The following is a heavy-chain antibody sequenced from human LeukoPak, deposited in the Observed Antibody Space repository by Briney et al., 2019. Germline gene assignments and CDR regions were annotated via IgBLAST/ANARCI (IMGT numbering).Heavy chain of an antibody. V-gene: IGHV3-21*01. CDR3: ARDTSGLIDY. J-gene: IGHJ4*02. CDR2: ISSSSYI. D-gene: IGHD6-19*01. Sequence: PGGSLRLSCAASGFTFSSYSMNWVRQAPGKGLEWVSSISSSSYIHYADSVKGRFTISRDNAKNSLYLQMNSLRAEDTAVYYCARDTSGLIDYWGQGTLVTVSS. CDR1: GFTFSSYS.